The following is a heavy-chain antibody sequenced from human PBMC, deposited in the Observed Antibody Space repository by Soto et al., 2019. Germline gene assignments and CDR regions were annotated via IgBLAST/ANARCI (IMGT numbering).Heavy chain of an antibody. CDR3: ASKIVVVPAAILTGWFDP. J-gene: IGHJ5*02. V-gene: IGHV4-4*02. D-gene: IGHD2-2*02. CDR2: IYHSGST. Sequence: SETLSLTCAVSGGSISSSNWWSWVRQPPGKGLEWIGEIYHSGSTSYNPSLKSRVTISVDTSKNQFSLTLSSVTAADTAVYYCASKIVVVPAAILTGWFDPWGQGTLVTVSS. CDR1: GGSISSSNW.